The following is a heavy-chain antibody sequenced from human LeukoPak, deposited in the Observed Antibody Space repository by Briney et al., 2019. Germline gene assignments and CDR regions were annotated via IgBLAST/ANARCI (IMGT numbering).Heavy chain of an antibody. V-gene: IGHV3-9*01. D-gene: IGHD3-10*01. CDR2: ISWNSGSI. Sequence: PGRSLRLSCAASGFTFDDYAMHWVRQAPGKGLEWVSGISWNSGSIGYADSVKGRFTISRDNAKNSLYLQMNSLRAEDTALYYCAKDIGPMVRGSEGYYYYGMDVWGQGTTVTVSS. J-gene: IGHJ6*02. CDR1: GFTFDDYA. CDR3: AKDIGPMVRGSEGYYYYGMDV.